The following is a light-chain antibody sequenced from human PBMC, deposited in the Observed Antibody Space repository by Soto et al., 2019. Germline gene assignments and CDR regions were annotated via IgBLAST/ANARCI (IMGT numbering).Light chain of an antibody. V-gene: IGLV1-47*01. CDR2: RSD. J-gene: IGLJ1*01. CDR1: SSNIGGNY. CDR3: QSYDSTLSARYV. Sequence: QPVLTQPSSASGTPGQRVIISCSGSSSNIGGNYVYWYQQIPGTAPKLLIYRSDQRPSGVPDRFSGSKSGTSASLAITGLQAEDEGDYYCQSYDSTLSARYVFGTGTKLTVL.